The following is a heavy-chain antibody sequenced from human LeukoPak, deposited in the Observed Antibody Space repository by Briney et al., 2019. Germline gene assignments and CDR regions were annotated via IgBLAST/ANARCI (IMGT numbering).Heavy chain of an antibody. CDR1: GFNYSSYT. D-gene: IGHD6-13*01. CDR3: AKGAAAPRGAFDI. J-gene: IGHJ3*02. CDR2: ISASRGIT. V-gene: IGHV3-23*01. Sequence: GGSLRLSCAASGFNYSSYTMNWVRQAPGMGLEWLSYISASRGITYYADSVKGRFTISRDNSKNTLYLQMNSLRAEDTAVYYCAKGAAAPRGAFDIWGQGTMVTVSS.